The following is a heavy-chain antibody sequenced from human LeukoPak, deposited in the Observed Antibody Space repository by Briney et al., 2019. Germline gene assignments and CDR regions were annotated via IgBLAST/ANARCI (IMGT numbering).Heavy chain of an antibody. D-gene: IGHD3-10*01. CDR1: GFTFSSHS. V-gene: IGHV3-48*04. Sequence: PGGSLRLSCAASGFTFSSHSMNWVRQAPGKGLEWVSYISSSGSTTYFADSVKGRFTISRDNSKNSLYLRMNSLRAEDTAVYSCARASGSYYGLIDYWGQGTLVTVSS. J-gene: IGHJ4*02. CDR2: ISSSGSTT. CDR3: ARASGSYYGLIDY.